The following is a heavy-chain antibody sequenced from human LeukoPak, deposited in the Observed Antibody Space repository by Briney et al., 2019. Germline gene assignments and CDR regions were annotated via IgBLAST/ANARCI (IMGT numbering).Heavy chain of an antibody. D-gene: IGHD1-26*01. CDR2: ISYDGSNK. CDR3: ARVVGATPGYYYYYMDV. V-gene: IGHV3-30*04. CDR1: GFTFSSYA. Sequence: GGSLRLSCAASGFTFSSYAMHWVRQAPGKGLEWVAVISYDGSNKYYADSVKGRFTISRDNSKNTLYLQMNSLRAEDTAVYYCARVVGATPGYYYYYMDVWGKGTTVTVSS. J-gene: IGHJ6*03.